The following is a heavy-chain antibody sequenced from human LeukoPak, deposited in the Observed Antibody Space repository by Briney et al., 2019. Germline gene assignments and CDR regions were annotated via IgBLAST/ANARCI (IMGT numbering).Heavy chain of an antibody. CDR1: GESFSGYY. J-gene: IGHJ6*03. D-gene: IGHD2-2*01. CDR3: ARAVPAATPTTITDYMDV. V-gene: IGHV4-34*01. Sequence: SETLSLTCAVYGESFSGYYWSGIRQPPAKGLQGSGEINHSGSTNYNPSLKSRVTISVDTSKNQFSLKLSSVTAADTVVYYCARAVPAATPTTITDYMDVWGKGTTVTVSS. CDR2: INHSGST.